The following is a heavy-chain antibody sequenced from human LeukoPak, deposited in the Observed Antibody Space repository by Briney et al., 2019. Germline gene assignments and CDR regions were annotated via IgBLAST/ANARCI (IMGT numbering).Heavy chain of an antibody. J-gene: IGHJ4*02. D-gene: IGHD4-23*01. CDR3: AREGTTVVTRALDY. Sequence: SETLSLTCTVSNGSISSYYWSWIRQPAGKGLEWIGRIYTSGNTNYNPSLKSRVTMSVDTSMNQLSLKLSSVTAADTAMYYCAREGTTVVTRALDYWGQGTLVTVSS. V-gene: IGHV4-4*07. CDR2: IYTSGNT. CDR1: NGSISSYY.